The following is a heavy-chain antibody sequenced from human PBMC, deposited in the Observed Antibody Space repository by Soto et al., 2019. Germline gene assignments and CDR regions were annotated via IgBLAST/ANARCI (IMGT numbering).Heavy chain of an antibody. D-gene: IGHD3-10*01. J-gene: IGHJ6*02. V-gene: IGHV6-1*01. CDR3: AGSFSGRGGMDV. CDR1: GDSVSSNSAA. CDR2: TYYRSKWYN. Sequence: SGDSVSSNSAAWNWIRQSPSRGLEWLGRTYYRSKWYNDYAVSVKSRLTINPDTSKHQFSLQLNSVTPEDTAVYYCAGSFSGRGGMDVWGQGTSVTVSS.